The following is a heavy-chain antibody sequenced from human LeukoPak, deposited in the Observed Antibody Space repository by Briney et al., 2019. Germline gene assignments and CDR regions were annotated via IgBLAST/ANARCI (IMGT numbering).Heavy chain of an antibody. CDR2: INPNSGGT. D-gene: IGHD3-10*01. CDR3: AGDEGSYGSGSYPYDY. V-gene: IGHV1-2*02. J-gene: IGHJ4*02. CDR1: GYTFTGYY. Sequence: ASVKVSCKASGYTFTGYYMHWVRQAPGQGLEWMGWINPNSGGTNYAQKFQGRVTMTRDTSISTAYMELSRLRSDDTAVYYCAGDEGSYGSGSYPYDYWGQGTLVTVSS.